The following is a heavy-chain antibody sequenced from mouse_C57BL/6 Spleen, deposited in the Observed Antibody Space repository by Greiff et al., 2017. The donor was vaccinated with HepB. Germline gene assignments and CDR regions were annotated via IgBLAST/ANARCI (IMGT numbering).Heavy chain of an antibody. CDR2: ISYDGSN. D-gene: IGHD2-4*01. V-gene: IGHV3-6*01. CDR1: GYSITSGYY. Sequence: EVKLQESGPGLVKPSQSLSLTCSVTGYSITSGYYWNWIRQFPGNKLEWMGYISYDGSNNYNPSLKNRISITRDTSKNQFFLKLNSVTTEDTATYYCARGYYDYDVWFAYWGQGTLVTVSA. CDR3: ARGYYDYDVWFAY. J-gene: IGHJ3*01.